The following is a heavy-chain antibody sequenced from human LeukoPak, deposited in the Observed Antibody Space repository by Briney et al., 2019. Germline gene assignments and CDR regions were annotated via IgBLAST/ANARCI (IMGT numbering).Heavy chain of an antibody. CDR3: ARDYPYSSGWYIYDYFDY. CDR2: INHSGST. Sequence: PSETLSLTCAVYGGSFSGYYWSWIRQPPGKGLEWIGEINHSGSTNYNPSLKSRVTISVDTPKNQFSLKLSSVTAADTAVYYCARDYPYSSGWYIYDYFDYWGQGTLVTASS. CDR1: GGSFSGYY. D-gene: IGHD6-19*01. V-gene: IGHV4-34*01. J-gene: IGHJ4*02.